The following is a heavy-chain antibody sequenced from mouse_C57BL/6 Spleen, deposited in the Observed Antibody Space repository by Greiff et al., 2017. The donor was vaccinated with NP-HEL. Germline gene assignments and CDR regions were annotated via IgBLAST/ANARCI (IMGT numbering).Heavy chain of an antibody. CDR2: IYPGGGYT. D-gene: IGHD2-1*01. CDR1: GYTFTNYW. CDR3: ARSGGNYLYYCDY. Sequence: VQLQQSGAELVRPGTSVKMSCKASGYTFTNYWIGWAKQRPGHGLEWIGDIYPGGGYTNYNEKFKGKATLTADKSSSTAYMQFSSLTSEDSAIYYCARSGGNYLYYCDYWGQGTTLTVSS. J-gene: IGHJ2*01. V-gene: IGHV1-63*01.